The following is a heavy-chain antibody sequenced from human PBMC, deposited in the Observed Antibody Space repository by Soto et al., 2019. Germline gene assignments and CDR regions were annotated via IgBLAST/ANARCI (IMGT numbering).Heavy chain of an antibody. V-gene: IGHV3-30*18. Sequence: QVQLVESGGGVVQPGRSLRLSCAASGFTFSSYGMHWVRQAPGKGLECVAVISYDGSNKYYADSVKGRVTISRDNSKNTLYLQMNSLRAEDTAVYYCAKEGRYSYGFRYWGQGTLVTVSS. J-gene: IGHJ4*02. CDR2: ISYDGSNK. CDR3: AKEGRYSYGFRY. D-gene: IGHD5-18*01. CDR1: GFTFSSYG.